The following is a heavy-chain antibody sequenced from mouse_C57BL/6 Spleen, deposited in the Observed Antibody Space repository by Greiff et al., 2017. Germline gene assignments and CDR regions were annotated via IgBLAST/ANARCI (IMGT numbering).Heavy chain of an antibody. CDR1: GYTFTDYN. CDR3: AVSITTVVATDY. CDR2: INPNNGGT. Sequence: VQLQQSGPELVKPGASVKMSCKASGYTFTDYNMHWVKQSHGKSLEWIGYINPNNGGTSYNQKFKGKATLTVNKSSSTAYMELRSLTSEDSAVYYCAVSITTVVATDYWGQGTTLTVSS. D-gene: IGHD1-1*01. J-gene: IGHJ2*01. V-gene: IGHV1-22*01.